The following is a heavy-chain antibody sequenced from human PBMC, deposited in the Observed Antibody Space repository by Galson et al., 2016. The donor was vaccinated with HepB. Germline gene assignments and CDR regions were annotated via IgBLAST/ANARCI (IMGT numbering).Heavy chain of an antibody. D-gene: IGHD3-10*02. CDR3: ARGGSYVTGAHDY. CDR1: GFTFSSYW. Sequence: SLRLSCAASGFTFSSYWMHWVRQAPGKGLLWVSRMDSDGSHTDYADSVKGRFTISRDNAKNTLYRQMSSLRAEDTAVYYCARGGSYVTGAHDYWGQGTLVTVSS. CDR2: MDSDGSHT. V-gene: IGHV3-74*01. J-gene: IGHJ4*02.